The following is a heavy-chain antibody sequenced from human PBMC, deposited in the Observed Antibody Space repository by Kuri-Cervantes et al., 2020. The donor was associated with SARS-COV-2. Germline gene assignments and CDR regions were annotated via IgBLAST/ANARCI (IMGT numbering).Heavy chain of an antibody. CDR2: IYNSGSP. CDR1: GGSISSYY. V-gene: IGHV4-4*07. CDR3: ARDPLGFTFGGVIVDAFDI. Sequence: SETLSLTCTVSGGSISSYYWSWIRQPAGKGLEWIGRIYNSGSPNYIPSLKSRVTMSVDTSKNQFSLKLSSVTAADTAVYYCARDPLGFTFGGVIVDAFDIWGQGTMVTVSS. J-gene: IGHJ3*02. D-gene: IGHD3-16*02.